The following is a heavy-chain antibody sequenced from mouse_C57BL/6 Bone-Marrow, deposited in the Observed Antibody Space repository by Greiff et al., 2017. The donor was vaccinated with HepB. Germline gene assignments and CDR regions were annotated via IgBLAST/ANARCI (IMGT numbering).Heavy chain of an antibody. CDR3: ARLWDRAY. Sequence: VQLQQPGAELVKPGASVKLSCKASGYTFTSYWMQWVKQRPGQGLEWIGEIDPSDSYTNYNQKFKGKATLTVDTSSSTAYMQLSSLTSDDSAVYYCARLWDRAYWGQGTLVTVSA. J-gene: IGHJ3*01. CDR1: GYTFTSYW. CDR2: IDPSDSYT. D-gene: IGHD3-3*01. V-gene: IGHV1-50*01.